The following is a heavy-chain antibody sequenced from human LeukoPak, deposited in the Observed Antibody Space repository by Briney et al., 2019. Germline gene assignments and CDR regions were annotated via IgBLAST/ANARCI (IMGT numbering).Heavy chain of an antibody. V-gene: IGHV3-23*01. D-gene: IGHD3-22*01. CDR3: AKGVGYYYDSSGYYYFDY. CDR2: ISGSGGST. J-gene: IGHJ4*02. CDR1: GFTFISYA. Sequence: GGSLRLSCAASGFTFISYAMSWVRQAPGKGLEWVSAISGSGGSTYYADSVKGRFTISRDNSKNTLYLQMNSLRAEDTAVYYCAKGVGYYYDSSGYYYFDYWGQGTLVTVSS.